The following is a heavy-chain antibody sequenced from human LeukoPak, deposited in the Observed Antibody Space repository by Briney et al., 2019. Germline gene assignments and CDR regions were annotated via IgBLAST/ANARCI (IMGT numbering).Heavy chain of an antibody. Sequence: GASVNVSCKASGYTFTGYYMHWVRQAPGQGLEWMGGIIPIFGTANYAQKFQGRVTITADESTSTAYMELSSLRSEDTAVYYCARGYCSGGSCYTEFYYFDYWGQGTLVTVSS. V-gene: IGHV1-69*13. D-gene: IGHD2-15*01. CDR2: IIPIFGTA. CDR1: GYTFTGYY. J-gene: IGHJ4*02. CDR3: ARGYCSGGSCYTEFYYFDY.